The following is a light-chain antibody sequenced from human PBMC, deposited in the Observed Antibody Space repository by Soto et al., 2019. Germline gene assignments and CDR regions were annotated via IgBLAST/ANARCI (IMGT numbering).Light chain of an antibody. CDR2: AAS. J-gene: IGKJ1*01. CDR1: QTINNY. CDR3: QQTLSTLSWT. V-gene: IGKV1-39*01. Sequence: DIQMTQSPSSLSASVGDRVVITCRASQTINNYLNWYQQKPGKPPNLLIYAASTLQSGVPSRFSGSGSGADLTLTISSLQPEDFAVYYCQQTLSTLSWTFGHGTKVEIK.